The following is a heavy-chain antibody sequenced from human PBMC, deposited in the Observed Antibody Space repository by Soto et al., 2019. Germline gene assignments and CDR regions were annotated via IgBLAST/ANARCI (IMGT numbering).Heavy chain of an antibody. V-gene: IGHV4-39*01. Sequence: QLQLQESGPGLVKPSETLSLTCTVSGGSITSTNNYWNWIRQAQGKGLEWIGSIYYSGTTYYKVSLKSRVTISVDTSTNQLALKLSSVTAADTAVYYCAIHRSYSAFATAAFDIWGQGTVVTVSS. CDR1: GGSITSTNNY. CDR2: IYYSGTT. CDR3: AIHRSYSAFATAAFDI. J-gene: IGHJ3*02. D-gene: IGHD4-17*01.